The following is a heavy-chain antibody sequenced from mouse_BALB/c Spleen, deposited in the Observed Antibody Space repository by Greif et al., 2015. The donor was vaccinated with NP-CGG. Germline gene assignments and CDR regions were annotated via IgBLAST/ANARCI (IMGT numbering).Heavy chain of an antibody. J-gene: IGHJ4*01. CDR1: GYAFTNYL. V-gene: IGHV1-54*01. CDR2: INPGSGGT. D-gene: IGHD2-1*01. Sequence: VQLQQSGAELVRPGTSVKVSCKASGYAFTNYLIEWVKQRPGQGLEWIGVINPGSGGTNYNEKFKGKATLTADKSSSTAYMQLSSLTSDDSAVYFCARPFYYGNEDYYAMDYWGQGTSVTVSS. CDR3: ARPFYYGNEDYYAMDY.